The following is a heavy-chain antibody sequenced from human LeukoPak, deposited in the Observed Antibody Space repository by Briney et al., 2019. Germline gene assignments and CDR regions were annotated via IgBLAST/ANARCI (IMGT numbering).Heavy chain of an antibody. Sequence: ASVKVSCKASGYTFTGYYMHWVRQAPGQGLEWMGWINPNSGGTNYAQKFQGRVTMTRDTSISTAYMELSRLRSDDTAVYYCAKSPNYRESVNFDYWGQGTLVTVSS. CDR1: GYTFTGYY. D-gene: IGHD1-7*01. CDR2: INPNSGGT. J-gene: IGHJ4*02. CDR3: AKSPNYRESVNFDY. V-gene: IGHV1-2*02.